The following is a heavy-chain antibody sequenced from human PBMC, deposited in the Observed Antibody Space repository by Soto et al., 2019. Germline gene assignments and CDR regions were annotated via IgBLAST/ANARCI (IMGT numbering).Heavy chain of an antibody. Sequence: ASGKVSCKASGGTFSSYAISWVRQAPGQGLEWMGGIIPIFGTANYAQKFQGRVTITADESTSTAYMELSSLRSGDTAVYYCAREGSGMSGSYWDYCGQRTLVTGSS. D-gene: IGHD1-26*01. CDR1: GGTFSSYA. J-gene: IGHJ4*02. CDR3: AREGSGMSGSYWDY. CDR2: IIPIFGTA. V-gene: IGHV1-69*13.